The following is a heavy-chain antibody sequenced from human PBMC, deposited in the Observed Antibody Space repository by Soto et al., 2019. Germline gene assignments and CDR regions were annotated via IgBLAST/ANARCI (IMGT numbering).Heavy chain of an antibody. CDR2: INPISSDT. Sequence: VASVKVSCKGSGYTYTGHLIHWVRQAPGQGLEWMGCINPISSDTNYAQKFQDRVTMTRDTSISTAYMDLSRLMSGDTAVYYCARVKGNPYGMDVWGQGTTVTVSS. CDR1: GYTYTGHL. D-gene: IGHD4-4*01. CDR3: ARVKGNPYGMDV. V-gene: IGHV1-2*02. J-gene: IGHJ6*02.